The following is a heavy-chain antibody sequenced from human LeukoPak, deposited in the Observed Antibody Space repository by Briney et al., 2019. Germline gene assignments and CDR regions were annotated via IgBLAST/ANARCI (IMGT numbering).Heavy chain of an antibody. Sequence: PGGSLRLSCPASGFTFGDYAMSWVRQAPGKGLEWVGFIRSKAYGGTTEYAASVKGRFTISRDDSKSIAYLQMNSLRTEDTAVYYCTRVREDSALDYWGQGTLVTVSS. CDR1: GFTFGDYA. CDR3: TRVREDSALDY. CDR2: IRSKAYGGTT. J-gene: IGHJ4*02. V-gene: IGHV3-49*04. D-gene: IGHD3-10*01.